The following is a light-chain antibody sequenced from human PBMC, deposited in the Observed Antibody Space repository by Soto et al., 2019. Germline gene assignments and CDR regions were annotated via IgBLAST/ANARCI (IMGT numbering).Light chain of an antibody. J-gene: IGLJ3*02. Sequence: QYVLTQSPSASASLGASVKLTCTLTSGHSSYAIAWHQQQPEKGPRYLMKLNSDGSHSKGDGIPDRFSGSSSGAERYLTISSRQSEDEADYYCQTWGTGLLVFGGGTKLTVL. CDR1: SGHSSYA. V-gene: IGLV4-69*01. CDR3: QTWGTGLLV. CDR2: LNSDGSH.